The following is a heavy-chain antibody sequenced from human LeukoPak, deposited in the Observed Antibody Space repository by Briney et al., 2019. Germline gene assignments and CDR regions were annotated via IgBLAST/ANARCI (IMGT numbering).Heavy chain of an antibody. V-gene: IGHV1-2*02. J-gene: IGHJ4*02. D-gene: IGHD2-15*01. CDR2: INPNCGGT. CDR3: ARFPIGYCSGGSCSQPD. Sequence: ASVKVSCKASGYTFTGYYMHWVRQAPGQGLEWVGWINPNCGGTNYAQKFQGRVTMTRDTSITTAYMELSRLRSDDTAVYYCARFPIGYCSGGSCSQPDWGQGTLVTASS. CDR1: GYTFTGYY.